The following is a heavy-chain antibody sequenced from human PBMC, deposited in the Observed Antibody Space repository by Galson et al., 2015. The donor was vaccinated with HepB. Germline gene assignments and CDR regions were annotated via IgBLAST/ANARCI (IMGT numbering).Heavy chain of an antibody. CDR3: ARYDFWTGSYQDY. J-gene: IGHJ4*02. CDR2: IKQDGSEK. D-gene: IGHD3-3*01. Sequence: SLRLSCAASGFTFSTYWMSWVRQAPGKGLEWVAKIKQDGSEKYFVDSVKGRFTISRDNAKNSLYLHMSSLRAEDTGAYYCARYDFWTGSYQDYWGQGTLVTISS. CDR1: GFTFSTYW. V-gene: IGHV3-7*01.